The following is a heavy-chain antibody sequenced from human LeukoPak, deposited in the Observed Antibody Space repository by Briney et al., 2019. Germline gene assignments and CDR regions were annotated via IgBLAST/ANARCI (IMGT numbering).Heavy chain of an antibody. Sequence: GGSLRLSCAVSGFTFTDYWMNWVRQAPGKGLEWVSYISSSGSTIYYADSVKGRFTISRDNAKNSLYLQMNSLRAEDTAVYYCARGIITIFGVVHDPWYYMDVWGKGTTVTVSS. CDR1: GFTFTDYW. CDR2: ISSSGSTI. V-gene: IGHV3-48*04. D-gene: IGHD3-3*01. J-gene: IGHJ6*03. CDR3: ARGIITIFGVVHDPWYYMDV.